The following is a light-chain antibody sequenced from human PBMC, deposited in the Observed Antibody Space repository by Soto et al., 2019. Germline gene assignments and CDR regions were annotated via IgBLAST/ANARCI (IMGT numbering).Light chain of an antibody. CDR2: GAS. CDR1: QGISSF. Sequence: IQLTQSPSSLSASVGDRVTITCRASQGISSFLAWYQQKPGKAPNLLIYGASTLQSGVPSSFSGSGSGTDFTLTIASLQPEDFATYYCQQLNSYPRTFGQGTKVEVK. J-gene: IGKJ1*01. V-gene: IGKV1-9*01. CDR3: QQLNSYPRT.